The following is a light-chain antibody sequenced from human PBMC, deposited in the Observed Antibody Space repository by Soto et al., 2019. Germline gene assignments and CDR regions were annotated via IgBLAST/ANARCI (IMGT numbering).Light chain of an antibody. V-gene: IGLV2-11*01. J-gene: IGLJ1*01. CDR3: CSYAGSYTYV. Sequence: QSARTQPSSVSGSPGQSVTISCTGTSSDVGGYNYVSWYQQHPGKAPKLMIYDVSKRPSGVPDRFSGSKSGNTASLTISGLQAEDEADYYCCSYAGSYTYVFGTGTKLTVL. CDR2: DVS. CDR1: SSDVGGYNY.